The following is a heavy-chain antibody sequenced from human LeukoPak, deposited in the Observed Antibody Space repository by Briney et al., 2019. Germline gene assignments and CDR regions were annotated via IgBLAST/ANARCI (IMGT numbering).Heavy chain of an antibody. CDR2: IWYDGSNK. D-gene: IGHD4-17*01. CDR3: ARDHRTVTYPHYMDV. CDR1: GFTFSSYG. J-gene: IGHJ6*03. V-gene: IGHV3-33*01. Sequence: GGFLRLSCAASGFTFSSYGMHWVRQAPGKGLEWVAVIWYDGSNKYYADSVKGRFTISRDNSKNTLYLQMNSLRAEDTAVYYCARDHRTVTYPHYMDVWGKGTTVTVSS.